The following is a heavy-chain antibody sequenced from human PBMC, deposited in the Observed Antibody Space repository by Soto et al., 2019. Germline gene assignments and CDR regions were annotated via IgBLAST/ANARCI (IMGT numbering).Heavy chain of an antibody. CDR3: ARGAADTAMVDS. D-gene: IGHD5-18*01. CDR1: GRSIRSYY. Sequence: SETLSLTCPVSGRSIRSYYWTWIRQPPGKGLEWLGYIFYSGSTFYNPSLKSRGTISIHASKSQFSLQLTSVTAADTAVYYCARGAADTAMVDSWGQGTLVTVSS. J-gene: IGHJ4*02. V-gene: IGHV4-59*01. CDR2: IFYSGST.